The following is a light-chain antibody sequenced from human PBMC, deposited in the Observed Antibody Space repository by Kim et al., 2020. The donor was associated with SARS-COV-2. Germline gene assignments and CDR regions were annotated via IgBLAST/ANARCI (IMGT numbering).Light chain of an antibody. CDR2: DVN. CDR1: SSDVGGYNY. J-gene: IGLJ2*01. CDR3: SSYTSRYIVV. Sequence: QSVLTQPASVSGSPGQSITISCTGTSSDVGGYNYVSWYQQHPGKAPKLMIYDVNNRPSGVSNRFSGSKSGNTASLTISGLQAEDEADYYCSSYTSRYIVVFGGGTQLTVL. V-gene: IGLV2-14*03.